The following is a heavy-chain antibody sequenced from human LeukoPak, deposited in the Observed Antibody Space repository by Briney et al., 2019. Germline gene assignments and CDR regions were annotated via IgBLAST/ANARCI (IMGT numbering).Heavy chain of an antibody. CDR2: ISAYNGNT. J-gene: IGHJ4*02. D-gene: IGHD2-2*01. CDR1: GYPFTSYV. V-gene: IGHV1-18*01. CDR3: ARGAYLATRFDY. Sequence: ASVKVSCKASGYPFTSYVITWVRQAPGQGLEWMGWISAYNGNTNYSQKLQGRVTMTTHTSTSTAYMELRSLRSDDTAVYYCARGAYLATRFDYWGQGTLVTVSS.